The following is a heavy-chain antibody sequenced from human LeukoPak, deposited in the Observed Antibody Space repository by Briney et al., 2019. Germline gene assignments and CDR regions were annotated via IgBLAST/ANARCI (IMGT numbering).Heavy chain of an antibody. J-gene: IGHJ4*02. D-gene: IGHD3-10*01. CDR2: IDPSDSYT. V-gene: IGHV5-10-1*01. CDR1: GYSFTSYW. CDR3: ARHDHYYGSGSRHVDY. Sequence: GEALRISCKGSGYSFTSYWISWVRQMPGKGVEWMGRIDPSDSYTNYSPSFQGHVTISADKSISTANLQRSSLKASDTAMYYCARHDHYYGSGSRHVDYWGQGTLVTVSS.